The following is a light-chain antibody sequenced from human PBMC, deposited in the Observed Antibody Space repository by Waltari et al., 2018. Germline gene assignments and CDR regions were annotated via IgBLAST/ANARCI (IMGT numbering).Light chain of an antibody. CDR1: QSVFYSPYNQNC. J-gene: IGKJ1*01. Sequence: DIVMTQSPDSLAVSLGEGATIKCKSSQSVFYSPYNQNCLAWYQQKPGQPPELLFYWASTRESGVPDRFSGSGSGTDFTLTISSLQAEDVAFYYCQQYYSSPWTFGQGTKVEVK. CDR3: QQYYSSPWT. V-gene: IGKV4-1*01. CDR2: WAS.